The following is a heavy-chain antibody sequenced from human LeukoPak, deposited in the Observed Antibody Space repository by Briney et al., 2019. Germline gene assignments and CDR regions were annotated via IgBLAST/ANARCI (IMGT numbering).Heavy chain of an antibody. D-gene: IGHD6-19*01. CDR1: GGSISSSSYY. V-gene: IGHV4-39*01. CDR2: IYYSGGT. J-gene: IGHJ4*02. Sequence: KPSETLSLTCTVSGGSISSSSYYWGWIRQPPGKGLEWIGTIYYSGGTYYNPSLDSRVIISVDTSKNQFSLRLSSVTAADTAVYYCARHAYRSGWLDFWGEGTLVTVSS. CDR3: ARHAYRSGWLDF.